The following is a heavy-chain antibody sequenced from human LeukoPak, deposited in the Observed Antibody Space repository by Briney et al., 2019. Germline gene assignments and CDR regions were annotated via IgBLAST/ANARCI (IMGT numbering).Heavy chain of an antibody. D-gene: IGHD4-17*01. CDR3: AKTLGDYVGYYYYGLDV. V-gene: IGHV3-23*01. CDR1: GFTFSSYA. Sequence: GGSLRLSCAASGFTFSSYAMSCVRQAPGKGLEWVSAISGSGGDIYYADSVKGRFTISRDNSKNTLYLQMNSLRAEDTAVYYCAKTLGDYVGYYYYGLDVWGQVTTVTVSS. J-gene: IGHJ6*02. CDR2: ISGSGGDI.